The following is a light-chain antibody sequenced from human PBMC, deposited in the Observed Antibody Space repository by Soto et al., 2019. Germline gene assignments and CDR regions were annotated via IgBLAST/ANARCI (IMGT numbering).Light chain of an antibody. CDR1: SSDVGSYNL. J-gene: IGLJ2*01. CDR2: EVS. CDR3: CSCASGRLA. Sequence: QSALTQPASVCGSPGQSITISCTGTSSDVGSYNLVSWYQQHPGKAPKLMIYEVSKRPSGVSNRFFGSKSGNTASLTVSGLQAEDEADYYCCSCASGRLAFGGGTKLTVL. V-gene: IGLV2-23*02.